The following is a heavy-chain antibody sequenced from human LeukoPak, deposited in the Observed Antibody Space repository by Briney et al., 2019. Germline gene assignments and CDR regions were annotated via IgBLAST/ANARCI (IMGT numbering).Heavy chain of an antibody. Sequence: ASVKVSCKSSGYTFTDYLIHWVRQAPGQGLQWMGWINPNSGGTKNAHDLQGRVTMTRDTSISTAYMELNRLRSDDTAVYYCARDANIAVTGTRIGADYYYGMDAWGQGTTVTVSS. CDR1: GYTFTDYL. J-gene: IGHJ6*02. D-gene: IGHD6-19*01. V-gene: IGHV1-2*02. CDR2: INPNSGGT. CDR3: ARDANIAVTGTRIGADYYYGMDA.